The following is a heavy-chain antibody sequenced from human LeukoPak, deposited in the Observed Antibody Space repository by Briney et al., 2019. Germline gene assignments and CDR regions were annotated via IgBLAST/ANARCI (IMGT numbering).Heavy chain of an antibody. D-gene: IGHD1-14*01. V-gene: IGHV3-23*01. CDR3: AKGQAEHYYYYGMDV. Sequence: QTGGSLRLSCAASGFTFSSYAMSWVRQAPGKGLVWVSGISDSGGSTQYADSVKGRFTISRDNSNNTLYLQMNSLRAEDTAVYYCAKGQAEHYYYYGMDVWGQGTTVTVSS. CDR1: GFTFSSYA. CDR2: ISDSGGST. J-gene: IGHJ6*02.